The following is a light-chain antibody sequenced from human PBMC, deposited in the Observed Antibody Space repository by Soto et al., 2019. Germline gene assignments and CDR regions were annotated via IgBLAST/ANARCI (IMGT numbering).Light chain of an antibody. V-gene: IGKV3-20*01. CDR1: QSVNNNY. CDR3: QQYGRSVWT. CDR2: GAY. J-gene: IGKJ1*01. Sequence: EIVLTQSPGTLSLSPGERATLSCRASQSVNNNYLAWYQEIPGQAPRLLFHGAYSGAPGIPDRFSSRGYETNFPLIISRLEPEDFAVYYCQQYGRSVWTFGQGTKVEIK.